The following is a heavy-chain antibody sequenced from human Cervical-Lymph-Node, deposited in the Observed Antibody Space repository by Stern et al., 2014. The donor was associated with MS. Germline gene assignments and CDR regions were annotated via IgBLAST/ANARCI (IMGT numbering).Heavy chain of an antibody. J-gene: IGHJ4*02. CDR3: ASLDFGGTNSRAIDY. V-gene: IGHV3-21*06. CDR1: GFRFSSFT. D-gene: IGHD1-26*01. Sequence: EVQLVESGGGLVKPGGSLRLSCAASGFRFSSFTMNWVRQAPGKGLEWVASITSSSYYIYYADSMKGRFTISRDNAKNSLYLQMNSLRAEDTAVYYCASLDFGGTNSRAIDYWGRGTLVTVSS. CDR2: ITSSSYYI.